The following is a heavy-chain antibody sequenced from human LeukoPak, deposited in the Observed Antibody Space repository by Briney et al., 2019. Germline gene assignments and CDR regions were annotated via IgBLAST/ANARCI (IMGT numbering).Heavy chain of an antibody. J-gene: IGHJ4*02. Sequence: GGSLRLSCAASGFTFHSYWMTWVRQAPVKGLEWVANIKYDGSEEYYVDSVKGRFFFSRDNANNSLYLEMNSLKVEDTAVYYCARDPSRPWDLRDLDYWGQGTLVTVSS. CDR2: IKYDGSEE. D-gene: IGHD1-26*01. V-gene: IGHV3-7*01. CDR3: ARDPSRPWDLRDLDY. CDR1: GFTFHSYW.